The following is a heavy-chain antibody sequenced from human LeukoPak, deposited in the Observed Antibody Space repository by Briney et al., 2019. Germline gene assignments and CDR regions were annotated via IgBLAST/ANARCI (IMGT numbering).Heavy chain of an antibody. CDR2: IQYSGST. D-gene: IGHD6-6*01. CDR3: ARGGVAARRYPLYNWFDP. CDR1: GGSISSYH. V-gene: IGHV4-59*01. J-gene: IGHJ5*02. Sequence: SETLSLTCTVSGGSISSYHWSWIRQSPGKGLEWMGYIQYSGSTNRNPSLKSRVTISVDTSKNQFSLKLSSVTAADTAVYYCARGGVAARRYPLYNWFDPWGQGTLVTVSS.